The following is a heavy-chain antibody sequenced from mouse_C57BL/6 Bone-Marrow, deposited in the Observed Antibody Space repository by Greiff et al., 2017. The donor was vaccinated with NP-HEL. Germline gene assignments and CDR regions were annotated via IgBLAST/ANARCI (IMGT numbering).Heavy chain of an antibody. CDR1: GFTFSSYA. V-gene: IGHV5-4*01. CDR2: ISDGGSYT. D-gene: IGHD1-1*01. CDR3: ASTVVAPFDY. J-gene: IGHJ2*01. Sequence: EVQVVESGGGLVKPGGSLKLSCAASGFTFSSYAMSWVRQTPEKRLEWVATISDGGSYTYYPDNVKGRFTISRDNAKNNLYLQMSHLKSEDTAMYYCASTVVAPFDYWGQGTTLTVSS.